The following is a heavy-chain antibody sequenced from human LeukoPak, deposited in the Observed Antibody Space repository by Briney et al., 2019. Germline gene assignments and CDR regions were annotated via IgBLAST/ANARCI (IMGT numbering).Heavy chain of an antibody. J-gene: IGHJ5*02. CDR3: ARGVLLRFGVNWFDP. CDR2: INHSGST. Sequence: SETLSLTCAVYGGSFSGYYWSWIRQPPGKGLEWIGEINHSGSTNYNPSLKSRVTISVDTSKNQFSLKLSSVTAADTAVYYCARGVLLRFGVNWFDPWGQGTLVTVSS. CDR1: GGSFSGYY. V-gene: IGHV4-34*01. D-gene: IGHD3-10*01.